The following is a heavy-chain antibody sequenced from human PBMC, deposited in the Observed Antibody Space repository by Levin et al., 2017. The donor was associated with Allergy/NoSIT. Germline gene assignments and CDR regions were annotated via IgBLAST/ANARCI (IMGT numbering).Heavy chain of an antibody. J-gene: IGHJ3*01. D-gene: IGHD1-1*01. CDR1: GGSISIFY. CDR3: ARDTGGFAFDL. V-gene: IGHV4-59*01. Sequence: KTSETLSLTCTVSGGSISIFYWSLIRQPPGKGLEWIGYITHSGRTNYNPSLKSRLTLSLDTSKNQFSLKLTSATAADTAVYYCARDTGGFAFDLWGQGTLVTVSS. CDR2: ITHSGRT.